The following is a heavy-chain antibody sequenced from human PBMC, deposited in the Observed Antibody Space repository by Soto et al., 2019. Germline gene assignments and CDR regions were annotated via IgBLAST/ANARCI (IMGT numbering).Heavy chain of an antibody. D-gene: IGHD3-3*01. V-gene: IGHV3-7*05. Sequence: GGSLRLSCAASGFTFSSYWMSWVRQAPGKGLEWVANIKQDGSEKYYVDSVKGRFTISRDNAKNSLYLQMNSLRAEDTAVYYCARGPGYYDFWSGYDDYWGQGTLVTVSS. CDR2: IKQDGSEK. CDR3: ARGPGYYDFWSGYDDY. J-gene: IGHJ4*02. CDR1: GFTFSSYW.